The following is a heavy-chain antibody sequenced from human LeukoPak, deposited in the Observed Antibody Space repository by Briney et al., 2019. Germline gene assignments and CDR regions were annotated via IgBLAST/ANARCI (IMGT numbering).Heavy chain of an antibody. CDR2: IHPGDSDT. CDR1: GYRFSTYS. J-gene: IGHJ4*02. V-gene: IGHV5-51*01. Sequence: GESLKISCKGSGYRFSTYSIGWVRQMPGKGLEWMGIIHPGDSDTRYSPSFEGQVTVSADKSISTAYLQWSSLKASDTAMYYCASTRSWHRYGYGYWGQGTLVTVSS. CDR3: ASTRSWHRYGYGY. D-gene: IGHD5-18*01.